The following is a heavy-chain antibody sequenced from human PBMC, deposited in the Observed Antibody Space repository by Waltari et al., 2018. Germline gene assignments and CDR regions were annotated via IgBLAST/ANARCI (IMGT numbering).Heavy chain of an antibody. J-gene: IGHJ4*02. Sequence: QVQLQESGPGLVKPSETLSLTCTVSGGSISSYYWSWIRQPAGKGLEWIGRIYTSGSTNYNPALKSRVTMSVDTSKNQFSLKLSSVTAADTAVYYCARVSYDILTGYYNYFDYWGQGTLVTVSS. CDR1: GGSISSYY. CDR3: ARVSYDILTGYYNYFDY. D-gene: IGHD3-9*01. V-gene: IGHV4-4*07. CDR2: IYTSGST.